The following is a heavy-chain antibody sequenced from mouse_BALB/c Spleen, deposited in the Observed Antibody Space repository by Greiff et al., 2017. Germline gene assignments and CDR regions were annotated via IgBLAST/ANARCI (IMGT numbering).Heavy chain of an antibody. CDR1: GFNIKDTY. V-gene: IGHV14-3*02. Sequence: VHVKQSGAELVKPGASVKLSCTASGFNIKDTYMHWVKQRPEQGLEWIGRIDPANGNTKYDPKFQGKATITADTSSNTAYLQLSSLTSEDTAVYYCAMGGYGSSYYFDYWGQGTTLTVSS. D-gene: IGHD1-1*01. J-gene: IGHJ2*01. CDR3: AMGGYGSSYYFDY. CDR2: IDPANGNT.